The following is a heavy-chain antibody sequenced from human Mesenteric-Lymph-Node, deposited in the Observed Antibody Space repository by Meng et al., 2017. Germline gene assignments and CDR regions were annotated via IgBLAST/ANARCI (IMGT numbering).Heavy chain of an antibody. J-gene: IGHJ3*02. CDR3: ARDRSGYSLAI. D-gene: IGHD3-3*01. CDR1: GGSISGTSNY. CDR2: IYYSGST. Sequence: SETLSLTCIVSGGSISGTSNYWGWSRQPPGKGLEWIGSIYYSGSTYYNSFLRSRVTISVDTSKNKFSLTLNSVTVADTAVYYCARDRSGYSLAIWGQGTLVTVSS. V-gene: IGHV4-39*07.